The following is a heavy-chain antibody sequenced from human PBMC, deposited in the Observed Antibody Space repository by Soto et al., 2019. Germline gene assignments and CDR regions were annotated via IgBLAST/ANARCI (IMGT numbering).Heavy chain of an antibody. Sequence: NPGGSLRLSCAASGFTFGDYAMSWFRQAPGKGLEWVGFIRSKAYGGTTEYAASVKGRFTISRDDSGSIAYLQMNSLKTEDTALYYCNRGISGSFTTLDFWGQGTLVTVSS. D-gene: IGHD1-26*01. J-gene: IGHJ4*02. CDR3: NRGISGSFTTLDF. V-gene: IGHV3-49*05. CDR1: GFTFGDYA. CDR2: IRSKAYGGTT.